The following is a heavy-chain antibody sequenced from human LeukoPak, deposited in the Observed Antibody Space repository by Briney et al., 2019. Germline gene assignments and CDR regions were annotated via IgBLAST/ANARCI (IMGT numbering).Heavy chain of an antibody. V-gene: IGHV3-7*01. CDR2: IKQDGSEK. D-gene: IGHD3-3*01. Sequence: GGSLRLSCAASGFTFSSYSMNWVRQAPGKGLEWVANIKQDGSEKYYVDSVKGRFTISRDNAKNSLYLQMNSLRAEDTAVYYCARDARFLGGFDYWGQGTLVTVSS. J-gene: IGHJ4*02. CDR3: ARDARFLGGFDY. CDR1: GFTFSSYS.